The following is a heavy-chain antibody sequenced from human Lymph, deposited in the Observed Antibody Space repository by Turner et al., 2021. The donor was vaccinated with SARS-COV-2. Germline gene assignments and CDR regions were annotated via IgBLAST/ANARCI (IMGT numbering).Heavy chain of an antibody. CDR1: GFTFDAYA. CDR3: AKDVAGGYYSCFDD. D-gene: IGHD6-19*01. V-gene: IGHV3-9*01. J-gene: IGHJ4*02. CDR2: INWKSGSI. Sequence: EVQLVESGGGLVQPGRSLRPPCAASGFTFDAYAMHWDRQAPGKGLELGSGINWKSGSIAYAESVKGRFTISRDNDKISLYLQMNSLRAEDTALYYCAKDVAGGYYSCFDDWGQGTLVTVSS.